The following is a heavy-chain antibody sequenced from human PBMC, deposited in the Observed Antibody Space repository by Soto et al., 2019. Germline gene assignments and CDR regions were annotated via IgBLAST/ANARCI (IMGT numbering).Heavy chain of an antibody. J-gene: IGHJ4*02. D-gene: IGHD3-10*01. CDR1: GDTFSFYS. CDR3: ASSYGSGYRAFDY. CDR2: INPILSMS. V-gene: IGHV1-69*02. Sequence: QVQWVQSGAEVKKPGSSVRVSCKASGDTFSFYSINWVRQAPGLGLEWMGRINPILSMSNYAQRFQGRVTVTSDKSTSTAYMELSSLRSEDTAMYYCASSYGSGYRAFDYWGQGALVTVSS.